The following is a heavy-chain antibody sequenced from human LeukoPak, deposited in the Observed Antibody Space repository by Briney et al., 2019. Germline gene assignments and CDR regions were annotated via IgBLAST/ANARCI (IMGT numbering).Heavy chain of an antibody. Sequence: GGSLRLSCAASGFTFSSYGMHWVRQAPGKGLEWVAVISYDGSNKYYADSGKGRFTISRDNSKNTLYLQMNSLRAEDTAVYYCAKGATYYYDSSGYEIDYWGQGTLVTVSS. D-gene: IGHD3-22*01. CDR3: AKGATYYYDSSGYEIDY. J-gene: IGHJ4*02. CDR1: GFTFSSYG. V-gene: IGHV3-30*18. CDR2: ISYDGSNK.